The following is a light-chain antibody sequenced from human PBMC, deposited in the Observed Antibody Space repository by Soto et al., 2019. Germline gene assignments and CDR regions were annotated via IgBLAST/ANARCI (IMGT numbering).Light chain of an antibody. CDR2: DVS. Sequence: SVLTQPASVPGSPGQSITISCTGTSSDVGGYNYVSWYQQHPGKAPNLMIYDVSNRPSGVSNRFSGSKSGNTASLTISGLQAEDEVDYYCSSYKSSSTYVFGTGTKVTV. V-gene: IGLV2-14*01. CDR1: SSDVGGYNY. CDR3: SSYKSSSTYV. J-gene: IGLJ1*01.